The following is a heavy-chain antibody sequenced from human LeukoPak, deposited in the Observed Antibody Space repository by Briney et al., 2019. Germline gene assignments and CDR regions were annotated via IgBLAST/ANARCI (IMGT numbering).Heavy chain of an antibody. CDR3: ARAGRRDSSAYYYGY. CDR2: IKQDGSEK. V-gene: IGHV3-7*01. J-gene: IGHJ4*02. CDR1: GFTFSSYW. D-gene: IGHD3-22*01. Sequence: GGSLRLSCAASGFTFSSYWMSWVRQAPGKGLEWVANIKQDGSEKYYVDSVKGRFTISRDNAKNSLYLQMNSLRAEDTAVYYCARAGRRDSSAYYYGYWGQGTLVTVSS.